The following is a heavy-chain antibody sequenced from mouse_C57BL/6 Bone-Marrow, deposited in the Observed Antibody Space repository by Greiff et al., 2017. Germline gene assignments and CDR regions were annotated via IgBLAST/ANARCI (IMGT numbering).Heavy chain of an antibody. V-gene: IGHV7-1*01. D-gene: IGHD1-1*01. J-gene: IGHJ1*03. Sequence: EVNVVESGGGLVQSGRSLRLSCATSGFTFSDFYMEWVRQAPGKGLEWIAASRNKANDYTTEYSASVKGRFIVSRDTSQSILYLQMNALRAEYTAIYYCASHYYGSSYVYVEVRGTGTTVTVSS. CDR1: GFTFSDFY. CDR3: ASHYYGSSYVYVEV. CDR2: SRNKANDYTT.